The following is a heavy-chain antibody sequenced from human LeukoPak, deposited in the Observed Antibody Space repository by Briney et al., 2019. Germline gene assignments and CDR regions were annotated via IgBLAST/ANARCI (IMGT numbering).Heavy chain of an antibody. CDR2: ISKNGGST. CDR1: GVTFSNYA. Sequence: TGGSLRLSCSASGVTFSNYAMHWVRQAPGKGLEYVSIISKNGGSTYYADSVKGRFTISRDNYKNTLYLQMSSLRVEDTAVYYCVSDRWGSINYWGQGTLVTVSS. D-gene: IGHD7-27*01. J-gene: IGHJ4*02. V-gene: IGHV3-64D*06. CDR3: VSDRWGSINY.